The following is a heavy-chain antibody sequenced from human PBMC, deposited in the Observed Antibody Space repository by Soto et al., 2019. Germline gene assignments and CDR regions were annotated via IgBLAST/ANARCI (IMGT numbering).Heavy chain of an antibody. V-gene: IGHV4-61*01. Sequence: SETLSLTCTVSGGSVSSESHYWSWIRQTPGKGLEWIGYIYYTGSTNYNPSLKGRVTMSVDTSRDQVSLRLRSVTRADTAVYYCARAQDDGRRGSYYSAMEFCGRVTKSIFSS. D-gene: IGHD3-10*01. CDR2: IYYTGST. CDR3: ARAQDDGRRGSYYSAMEF. J-gene: IGHJ6*02. CDR1: GGSVSSESHY.